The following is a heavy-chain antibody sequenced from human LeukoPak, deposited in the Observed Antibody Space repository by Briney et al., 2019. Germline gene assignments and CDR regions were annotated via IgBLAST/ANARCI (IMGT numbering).Heavy chain of an antibody. Sequence: ASVKVSCKASGYTFTSYGISWVRQAPGQGLEWMGWISAYNGNTNYAQKLQGRVTMTTDTSTSTAYMELRSLRSDDTAVYYCAIRDDSSGYYYEIGWGQGTLVTVSS. J-gene: IGHJ4*02. D-gene: IGHD3-22*01. CDR3: AIRDDSSGYYYEIG. CDR2: ISAYNGNT. CDR1: GYTFTSYG. V-gene: IGHV1-18*01.